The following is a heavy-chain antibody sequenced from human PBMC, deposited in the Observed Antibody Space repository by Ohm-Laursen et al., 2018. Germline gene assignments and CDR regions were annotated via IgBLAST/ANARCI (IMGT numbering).Heavy chain of an antibody. Sequence: FPRLSCAASGFTFTSYSTNWVRQAPGKGLELVSSISSSSSYIYYANSVKGRFTTTRNNAKNSLYLQMNSLRAEETAVYYCARDLEKDALDTAMGGFDYWGQGTLVTVSS. CDR2: ISSSSSYI. D-gene: IGHD5-18*01. CDR1: GFTFTSYS. J-gene: IGHJ4*02. CDR3: ARDLEKDALDTAMGGFDY. V-gene: IGHV3-21*01.